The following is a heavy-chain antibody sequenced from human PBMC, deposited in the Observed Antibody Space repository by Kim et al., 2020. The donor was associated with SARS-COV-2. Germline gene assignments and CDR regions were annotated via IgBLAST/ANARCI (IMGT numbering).Heavy chain of an antibody. J-gene: IGHJ3*02. D-gene: IGHD3-22*01. CDR3: ARASSGNNLGAFDI. Sequence: NPSHKSLVTIPVHTSKSQFSLKLSSVTAADTAVYYCARASSGNNLGAFDIWGQETMVTVSS. V-gene: IGHV4-31*01.